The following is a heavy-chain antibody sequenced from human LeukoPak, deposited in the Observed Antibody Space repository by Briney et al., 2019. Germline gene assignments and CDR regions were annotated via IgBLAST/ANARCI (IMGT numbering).Heavy chain of an antibody. D-gene: IGHD3-22*01. Sequence: PGGSLRLSGAASGFTFSSYAMSWVRQAPGKGREWVSAISGGDGGTYYADSVKGRFTISRDNSKNTLYLQMNSLRAEDTAVYYCAQDTAVGLFADYYYYMDVWGKGTTVTVSS. V-gene: IGHV3-23*01. CDR1: GFTFSSYA. CDR3: AQDTAVGLFADYYYYMDV. J-gene: IGHJ6*03. CDR2: ISGGDGGT.